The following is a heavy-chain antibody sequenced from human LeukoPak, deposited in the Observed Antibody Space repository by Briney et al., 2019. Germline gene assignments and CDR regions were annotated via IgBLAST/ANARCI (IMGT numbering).Heavy chain of an antibody. CDR2: MWFGATT. CDR1: GDSISSSSSY. V-gene: IGHV4-39*07. Sequence: SETLSLTCTVSGDSISSSSSYWGWIRQPPGKGLEWIGSMWFGATTSYDPSLKSRVTISVDPSKNQFSLKLSSATAADTALYYCARGRRGSYFQDYWGQGTLVTVSS. J-gene: IGHJ4*02. CDR3: ARGRRGSYFQDY. D-gene: IGHD1-26*01.